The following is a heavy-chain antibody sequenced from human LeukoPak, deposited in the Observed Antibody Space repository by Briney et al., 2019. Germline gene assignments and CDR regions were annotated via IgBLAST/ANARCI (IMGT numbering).Heavy chain of an antibody. CDR2: INHSGST. Sequence: SETLSLTCAVYGGSFSGYYWSWIRQPPGKGLEWIGEINHSGSTNYNPSLKSRVTISVDTSKNQFSLKLSSVTAADTAVYYCARTYPAFPMDAWGQGTTVTVSS. CDR3: ARTYPAFPMDA. V-gene: IGHV4-34*01. D-gene: IGHD2-2*01. J-gene: IGHJ6*02. CDR1: GGSFSGYY.